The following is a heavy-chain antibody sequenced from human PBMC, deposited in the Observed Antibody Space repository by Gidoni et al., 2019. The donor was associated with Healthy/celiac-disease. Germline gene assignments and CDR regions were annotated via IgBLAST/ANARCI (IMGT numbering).Heavy chain of an antibody. CDR2: IKRNSGGT. D-gene: IGHD2-8*01. CDR3: ARANGWGFDY. CDR1: GYTFTGYS. Sequence: QVQLVKSGAEVKKPGASVKVSCKASGYTFTGYSMHGVRQAPGQALEWMGRIKRNSGGTNDAKKFQGRVTMTRYTSISTAYMELSRLRSDDTVVYYGARANGWGFDYWGQGTLVTVSS. J-gene: IGHJ4*02. V-gene: IGHV1-2*05.